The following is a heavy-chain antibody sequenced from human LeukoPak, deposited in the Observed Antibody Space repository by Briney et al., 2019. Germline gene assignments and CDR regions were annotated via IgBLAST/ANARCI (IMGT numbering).Heavy chain of an antibody. D-gene: IGHD5-24*01. J-gene: IGHJ6*03. CDR1: GGPISSGSYY. CDR2: IYTSGST. CDR3: ASGTSRDGYNYYYYYYMDV. V-gene: IGHV4-61*02. Sequence: SETLSLTCTVSGGPISSGSYYWSWIRQPAGKGLEWIGRIYTSGSTNYNPSLKSRVTISVDTSKNQFSLKLSSVTAADTAVYYCASGTSRDGYNYYYYYYMDVWGKGTTVAVSS.